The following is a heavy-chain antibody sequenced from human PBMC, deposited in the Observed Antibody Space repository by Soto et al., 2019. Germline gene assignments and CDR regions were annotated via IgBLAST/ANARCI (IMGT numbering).Heavy chain of an antibody. CDR1: GGSFSGYY. CDR2: INHSGST. Sequence: SETLSLTCAVYGGSFSGYYWSWIRQPPGKGLEWIGEINHSGSTNYNPSLKSRVTISVDTSKNQFPLKLSSVTAADTAVYYCARLSSGDFDAFDIWGQGTMVTVSS. D-gene: IGHD4-17*01. V-gene: IGHV4-34*01. CDR3: ARLSSGDFDAFDI. J-gene: IGHJ3*02.